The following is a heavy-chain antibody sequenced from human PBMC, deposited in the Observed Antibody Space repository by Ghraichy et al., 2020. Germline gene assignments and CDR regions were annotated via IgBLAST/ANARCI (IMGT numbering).Heavy chain of an antibody. CDR1: GFPFSEYT. Sequence: GGSLRLSCAASGFPFSEYTMNWVRQAPGKGLEWVSSMCSTSRNIFYADSVKGRFTISRDNAKNSLYLQMNSLRAEDTAVYYCASSFYFDSSGYYEGRYYFDSWGQGTAVTVSS. D-gene: IGHD3-22*01. CDR3: ASSFYFDSSGYYEGRYYFDS. V-gene: IGHV3-21*01. J-gene: IGHJ4*02. CDR2: MCSTSRNI.